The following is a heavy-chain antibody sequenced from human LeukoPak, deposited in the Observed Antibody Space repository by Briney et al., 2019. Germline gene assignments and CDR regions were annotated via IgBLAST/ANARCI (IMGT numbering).Heavy chain of an antibody. V-gene: IGHV3-21*01. D-gene: IGHD2-2*01. CDR1: GFTFSSYS. CDR2: INSSSSYI. Sequence: GGSLTLSCAVSGFTFSSYSMNWVRQAPGKGQEWVSSINSSSSYINYADSVKGRFTISRDNAKTLLYQQMNSLSAEDTAVYYCASSFVVVPAAKTEDYWGQGHLVTVSS. J-gene: IGHJ4*02. CDR3: ASSFVVVPAAKTEDY.